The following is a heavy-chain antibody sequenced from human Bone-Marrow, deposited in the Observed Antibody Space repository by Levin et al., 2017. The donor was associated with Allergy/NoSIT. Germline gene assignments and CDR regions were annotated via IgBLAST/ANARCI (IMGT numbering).Heavy chain of an antibody. CDR3: ARGYSGYYFDY. Sequence: GGSLRLSCEASAFTFSSYNMNWVRQAPGKGLEWVALISFDGDNKYYTDSVKGRFTISRDSSKNTLYLQMNSLRAEDTAVYFCARGYSGYYFDYWGQGTLVTVSS. CDR2: ISFDGDNK. D-gene: IGHD5-12*01. CDR1: AFTFSSYN. V-gene: IGHV3-30-3*01. J-gene: IGHJ4*02.